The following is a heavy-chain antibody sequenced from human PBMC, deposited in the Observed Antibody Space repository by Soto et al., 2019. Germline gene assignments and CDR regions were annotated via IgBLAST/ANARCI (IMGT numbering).Heavy chain of an antibody. V-gene: IGHV1-58*01. J-gene: IGHJ3*02. D-gene: IGHD2-15*01. CDR1: GFTFTSSA. CDR2: IVVGSGNT. Sequence: QMQLVQSGPEVKKPGTSVKVSCKASGFTFTSSAVQWVRQARGQRLERIGWIVVGSGNTNYAQKCQERVTITRDMSTSTAYMELSSLRSEDTAVYYCAATTRGYCSGGSCSGYAFDIWGQGTMVTVSS. CDR3: AATTRGYCSGGSCSGYAFDI.